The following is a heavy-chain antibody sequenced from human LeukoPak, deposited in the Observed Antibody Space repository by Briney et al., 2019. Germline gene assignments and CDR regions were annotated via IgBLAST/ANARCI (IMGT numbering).Heavy chain of an antibody. J-gene: IGHJ6*03. CDR2: VIPIFGTA. CDR1: VGTLSSYA. CDR3: ASALEWELLPYYMDV. V-gene: IGHV1-69*06. D-gene: IGHD1-26*01. Sequence: SVTDSCQASVGTLSSYAISWVRPAGGKGLAWMGRVIPIFGTANYAQKFQGRVTITADKSTSTAYMELSSLRSEDTAVYYCASALEWELLPYYMDVWGKGTTVTVSS.